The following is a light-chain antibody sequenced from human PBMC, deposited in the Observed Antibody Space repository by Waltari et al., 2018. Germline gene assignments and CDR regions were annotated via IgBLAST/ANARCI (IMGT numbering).Light chain of an antibody. Sequence: QSVLTQPPSASGTPGQTVNIACSGSSSNIGSNFVYWYQQLPGTAPKLLIYRNKQRPSGVPDRFSGSKSGTSASLAISGLRSEDEADYYCAAWDDSLYEVFGGGTKLTVL. J-gene: IGLJ3*02. V-gene: IGLV1-47*01. CDR1: SSNIGSNF. CDR3: AAWDDSLYEV. CDR2: RNK.